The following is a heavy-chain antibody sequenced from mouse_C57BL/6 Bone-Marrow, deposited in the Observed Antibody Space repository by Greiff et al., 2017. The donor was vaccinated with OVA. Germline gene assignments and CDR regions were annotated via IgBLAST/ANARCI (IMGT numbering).Heavy chain of an antibody. V-gene: IGHV1-52*01. CDR2: IDPSDSET. CDR3: ARDYYGTRGFAD. CDR1: GYTFPSYW. D-gene: IGHD1-1*01. J-gene: IGHJ3*01. Sequence: VQLQQPGAELVRPGSSVKLSCKASGYTFPSYWMPWVKQRPIQGLEWIGNIDPSDSETHYNQKFKDKATLTVDKSSSTAYMQLSSLTSEDSAVYYCARDYYGTRGFADWGQGTLVTVSA.